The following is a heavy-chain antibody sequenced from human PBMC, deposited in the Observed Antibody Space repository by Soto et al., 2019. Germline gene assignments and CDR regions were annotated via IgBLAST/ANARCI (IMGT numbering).Heavy chain of an antibody. Sequence: ASVKVSCKASGYTFSTHAMHWVRQAPGQSLEWMGWINGGTGQTKHSHRFQDRVTITRDTSGSTAYMELRSLRSEETAVYYCARGKGMEENYYYYGLDIWGQGTTVTVSS. CDR2: INGGTGQT. D-gene: IGHD1-1*01. V-gene: IGHV1-3*01. J-gene: IGHJ6*02. CDR3: ARGKGMEENYYYYGLDI. CDR1: GYTFSTHA.